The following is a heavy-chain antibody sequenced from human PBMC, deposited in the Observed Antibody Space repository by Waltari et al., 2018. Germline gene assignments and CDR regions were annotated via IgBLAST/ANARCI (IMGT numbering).Heavy chain of an antibody. CDR1: GFSLSTSGVG. CDR2: IYWTDDK. V-gene: IGHV2-5*01. D-gene: IGHD5-18*01. J-gene: IGHJ4*02. CDR3: AHRRTYSYGYMDPDFDY. Sequence: QITLKESGPTLVKPTQTLTLTCTFSGFSLSTSGVGVGWIRQSQGKALAWLALIYWTDDKRYSPSLKSRLHITKDTSKDQGVLTMTNMDPLDTATYYCAHRRTYSYGYMDPDFDYWCQGTLVTVSS.